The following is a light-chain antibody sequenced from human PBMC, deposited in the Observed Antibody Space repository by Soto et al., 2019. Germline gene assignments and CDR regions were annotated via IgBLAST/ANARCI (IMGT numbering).Light chain of an antibody. CDR1: QSVSSSY. CDR2: GAS. Sequence: EIVLTQSPGTLSLSPGERATLSCRASQSVSSSYLAWYQQKPGQAPRLLLYGASSRATGIPDRFSGSGSGTDFTLTISRLEPEDFAVYSCRQYGSSPPKTFGQGTKVEMK. V-gene: IGKV3-20*01. J-gene: IGKJ1*01. CDR3: RQYGSSPPKT.